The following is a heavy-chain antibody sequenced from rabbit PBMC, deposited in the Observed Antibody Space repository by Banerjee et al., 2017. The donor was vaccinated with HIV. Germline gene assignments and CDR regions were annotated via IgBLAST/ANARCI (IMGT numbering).Heavy chain of an antibody. V-gene: IGHV1S45*01. CDR1: GFSFSSGYD. CDR3: GRHASSSGWGGDL. Sequence: QEQLEESGGDLVKPEGSLTLTCTASGFSFSSGYDMCWVRQAPGKGLEWIGCIGADGGSAWYASWAKGRFTISKTSSTTVTLQMTSLTAADTATYFCGRHASSSGWGGDLWGPGTLVTVS. D-gene: IGHD4-1*01. J-gene: IGHJ4*01. CDR2: IGADGGSA.